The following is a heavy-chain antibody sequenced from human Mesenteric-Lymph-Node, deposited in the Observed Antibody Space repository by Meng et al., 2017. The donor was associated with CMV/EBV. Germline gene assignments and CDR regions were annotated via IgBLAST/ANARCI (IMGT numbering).Heavy chain of an antibody. J-gene: IGHJ4*02. Sequence: SGYTFTSYDINWVRQATGQGLEWMGWMNPNSGNTGYAQKFQGRVTMTRNTSISTAYMELSSLRSEDTAVYYCARGVGGVAAAGLKDYWGQGTLVTVSS. CDR2: MNPNSGNT. CDR3: ARGVGGVAAAGLKDY. CDR1: GYTFTSYD. D-gene: IGHD6-13*01. V-gene: IGHV1-8*01.